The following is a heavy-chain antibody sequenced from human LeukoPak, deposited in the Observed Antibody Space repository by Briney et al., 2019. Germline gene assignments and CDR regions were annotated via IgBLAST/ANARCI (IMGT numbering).Heavy chain of an antibody. J-gene: IGHJ4*02. D-gene: IGHD6-13*01. CDR3: ARVTGYVMEDYFDY. Sequence: SETLSLTCTVSGYSISSGYYWGWIRQPPGKGLEWTGSIDHSGSTYYNPSLKSRVTISVDTSKNQFSLRLSFVTAADTAVYYCARVTGYVMEDYFDYWGQGTLVTVSS. V-gene: IGHV4-38-2*02. CDR1: GYSISSGYY. CDR2: IDHSGST.